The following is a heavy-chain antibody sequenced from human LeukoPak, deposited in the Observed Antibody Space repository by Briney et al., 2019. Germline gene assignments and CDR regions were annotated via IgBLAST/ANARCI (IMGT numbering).Heavy chain of an antibody. D-gene: IGHD3-16*02. J-gene: IGHJ4*02. CDR2: IYDSGIT. CDR3: ARDLGYRYFDY. V-gene: IGHV4-61*01. CDR1: GGVVSSGSYY. Sequence: RTSETLSLTCTVSGGVVSSGSYYWSWIRQPPGKGLEWIGYIYDSGITNYNPSLKSRVTISVDTSKTQFSLKLSSVTAADTAVYYRARDLGYRYFDYWGQGTLVTVSS.